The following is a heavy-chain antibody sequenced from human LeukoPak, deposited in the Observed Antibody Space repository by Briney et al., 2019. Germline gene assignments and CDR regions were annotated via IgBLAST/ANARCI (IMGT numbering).Heavy chain of an antibody. J-gene: IGHJ6*03. V-gene: IGHV3-21*01. CDR1: GFTFSRYS. Sequence: PGGSLRLSCAASGFTFSRYSMNWVRQAPGKGLEWVASFSSTSTFIYSADSVKGRFTISRDTAKNSLFLQMNSLRAEDTAIYYCARDYFDSSDYPKTYYYYYMDVWGKGTTVTVSS. D-gene: IGHD3-22*01. CDR3: ARDYFDSSDYPKTYYYYYMDV. CDR2: FSSTSTFI.